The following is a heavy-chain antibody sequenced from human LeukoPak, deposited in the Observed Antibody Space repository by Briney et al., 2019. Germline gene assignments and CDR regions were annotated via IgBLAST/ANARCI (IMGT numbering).Heavy chain of an antibody. V-gene: IGHV1-46*01. Sequence: ASEKVSCKASGYTFTSYYMHWVRQAPGQGLEWMGIINPSGGSTSYAQKFQGRVTMTRDTSTSTVYMELSSLRSEDTAVYYCARARIPFAVVIPWDYWGQGTLVTVSS. D-gene: IGHD3-3*01. CDR3: ARARIPFAVVIPWDY. CDR2: INPSGGST. J-gene: IGHJ4*02. CDR1: GYTFTSYY.